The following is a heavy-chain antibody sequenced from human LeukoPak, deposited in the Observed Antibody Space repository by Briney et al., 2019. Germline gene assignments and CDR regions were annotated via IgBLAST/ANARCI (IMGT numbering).Heavy chain of an antibody. CDR3: ARGERWLQPHFDY. CDR1: GFTFSSYG. CDR2: IRYDGSNK. Sequence: PGGSLRLSCAASGFTFSSYGMHWVRQAPGKGLEWVAFIRYDGSNKYYADSVKGRFTISRDNAENSLYLQMNSLRAEDTAVYYCARGERWLQPHFDYWGQGTLVTVSS. V-gene: IGHV3-30*02. J-gene: IGHJ4*02. D-gene: IGHD5-24*01.